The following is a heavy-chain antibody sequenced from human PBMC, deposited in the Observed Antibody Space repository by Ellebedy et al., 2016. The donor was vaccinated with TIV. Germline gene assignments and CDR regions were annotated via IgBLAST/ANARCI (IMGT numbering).Heavy chain of an antibody. J-gene: IGHJ4*02. CDR1: GFTFSRYG. CDR3: ARHYGDYGKDH. Sequence: GGSLRLXXAASGFTFSRYGMHWVRQAPGKGLEWVAVIWYDGSNKYYADSVKGRFTISRDNSKNTLYLQMNSLRAEDTAVYYCARHYGDYGKDHWGQGTLVTVSS. V-gene: IGHV3-33*01. D-gene: IGHD4-17*01. CDR2: IWYDGSNK.